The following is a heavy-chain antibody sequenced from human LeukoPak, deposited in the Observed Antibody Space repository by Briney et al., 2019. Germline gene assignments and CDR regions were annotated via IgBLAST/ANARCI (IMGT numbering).Heavy chain of an antibody. Sequence: ASVKVSCKASGYTFTSYDINWVRQATGQGLEWMGWMNPNSGNTGYAQKFQGRVTMTRNTSISTAYMELSSLRSEDTAVYYCASSITIFGVLTTDTFDYWGQGTLVTVSS. D-gene: IGHD3-3*01. J-gene: IGHJ4*02. V-gene: IGHV1-8*01. CDR2: MNPNSGNT. CDR1: GYTFTSYD. CDR3: ASSITIFGVLTTDTFDY.